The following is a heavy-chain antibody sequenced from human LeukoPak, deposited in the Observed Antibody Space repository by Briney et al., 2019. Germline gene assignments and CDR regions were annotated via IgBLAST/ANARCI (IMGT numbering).Heavy chain of an antibody. D-gene: IGHD1-26*01. CDR1: GFTFSTYS. CDR3: ASYAAPIVY. J-gene: IGHJ4*02. Sequence: TGGSLRLSCAASGFTFSTYSMNWVRQAPGKGLEWVSSISSRSNYIYYADSVKGRFSISRDNAKNSLYLQMNSLRAEDTAVYYCASYAAPIVYWGQGTLVTVSS. V-gene: IGHV3-21*01. CDR2: ISSRSNYI.